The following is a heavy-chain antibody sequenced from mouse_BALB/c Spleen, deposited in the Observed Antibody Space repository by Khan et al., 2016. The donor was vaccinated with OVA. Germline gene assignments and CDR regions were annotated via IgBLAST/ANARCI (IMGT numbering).Heavy chain of an antibody. CDR1: GYTFTSYT. V-gene: IGHV1-4*01. CDR3: GGDGAYHRNDGWFAY. Sequence: QVQLQQSGAELARPGASVKMSCKASGYTFTSYTIHWIKLRPGQGLEWIGYINPSNGYTNYNQKFKDKATLTADKSSTTAYMELSSLTSDDSALYNCGGDGAYHRNDGWFAYWGQGTLGTVSA. J-gene: IGHJ3*01. D-gene: IGHD2-14*01. CDR2: INPSNGYT.